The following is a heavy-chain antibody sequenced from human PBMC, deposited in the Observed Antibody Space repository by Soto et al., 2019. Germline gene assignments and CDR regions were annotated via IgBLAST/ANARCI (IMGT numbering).Heavy chain of an antibody. V-gene: IGHV3-23*01. Sequence: GGSLRLSCAASGFTFSSYAMSWVRQAPGKGLEWVSAISGSGGSTYYADSVKGRFTISRDNSKNTLYLQMNSLRAEDTAVYYCAKGPKDIVYYYGMDVWGQGTTVTVSS. CDR3: AKGPKDIVYYYGMDV. J-gene: IGHJ6*02. CDR2: ISGSGGST. D-gene: IGHD2-15*01. CDR1: GFTFSSYA.